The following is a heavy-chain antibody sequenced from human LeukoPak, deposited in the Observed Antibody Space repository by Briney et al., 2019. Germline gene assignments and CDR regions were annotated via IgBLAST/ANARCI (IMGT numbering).Heavy chain of an antibody. CDR3: ARGTMTYCSSTSCSFDP. J-gene: IGHJ5*02. Sequence: GGSLRLSCAASGFTFSSYSMNWVRQTPGKGLEWVSSISSSSYIYYADSVKGRFTISRDNAKNSLYLQMNSLRAEDTAVYYCARGTMTYCSSTSCSFDPWGQGTLVTVSS. CDR2: ISSSSYI. D-gene: IGHD2-2*01. CDR1: GFTFSSYS. V-gene: IGHV3-21*01.